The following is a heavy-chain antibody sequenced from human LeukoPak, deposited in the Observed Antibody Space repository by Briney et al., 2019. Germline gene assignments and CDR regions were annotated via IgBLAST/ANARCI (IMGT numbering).Heavy chain of an antibody. J-gene: IGHJ4*02. CDR1: GFSFNNYW. Sequence: GGSLRLYCAASGFSFNNYWMSWVRQAPGKGLEWVANINQAGSDKYYLDSVKGRFTISRDNAKNSLYLQMNSLRAEDTAVYYCARGMIRGVMDDYWGQGTLVTVSS. D-gene: IGHD3-10*01. CDR3: ARGMIRGVMDDY. V-gene: IGHV3-7*05. CDR2: INQAGSDK.